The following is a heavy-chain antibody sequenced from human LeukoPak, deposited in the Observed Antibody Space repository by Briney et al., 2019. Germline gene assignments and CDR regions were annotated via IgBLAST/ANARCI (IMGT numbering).Heavy chain of an antibody. Sequence: SETLSLTCTVSGGSISSYYWSWIRQPPGKGLEWIGYIYYSGSTNYNPSLKSRVTISVDTSKNQFSLKLSSVTAADTAVYCCAREVVGSKVFDYWGQGTLVTVSS. CDR2: IYYSGST. CDR1: GGSISSYY. V-gene: IGHV4-59*01. D-gene: IGHD1-26*01. CDR3: AREVVGSKVFDY. J-gene: IGHJ4*02.